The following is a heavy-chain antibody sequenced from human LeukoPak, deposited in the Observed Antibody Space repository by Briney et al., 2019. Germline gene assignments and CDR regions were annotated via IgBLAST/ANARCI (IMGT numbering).Heavy chain of an antibody. D-gene: IGHD3-16*01. CDR3: TRDRMGRAFDV. J-gene: IGHJ3*01. Sequence: GGSLRLSCAASGFTFSSYTFNWVRQAPGKGLEWVGFIRSKAYGGTTEYAASVKGRFTISRDDSKSIAYLQMNSLKTEDTAVYYCTRDRMGRAFDVWGQGTMVTVSS. V-gene: IGHV3-49*04. CDR2: IRSKAYGGTT. CDR1: GFTFSSYT.